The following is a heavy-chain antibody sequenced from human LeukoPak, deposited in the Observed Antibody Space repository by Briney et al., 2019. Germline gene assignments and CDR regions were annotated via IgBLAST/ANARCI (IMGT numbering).Heavy chain of an antibody. CDR1: GGSISSSSYY. CDR3: ARQTGSGLFILP. V-gene: IGHV4-39*01. D-gene: IGHD3/OR15-3a*01. J-gene: IGHJ4*02. Sequence: SETLSLTCTVSGGSISSSSYYWGWIRQPPGKGLEWIGSIYYSGNTYYNASLKSQVSISIDTSKNQFSLRLTSVAAADTAVYYCARQTGSGLFILPGGQGTLVTVSS. CDR2: IYYSGNT.